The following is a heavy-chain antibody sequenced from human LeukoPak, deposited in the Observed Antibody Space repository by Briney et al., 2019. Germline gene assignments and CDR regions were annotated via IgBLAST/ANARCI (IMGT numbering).Heavy chain of an antibody. V-gene: IGHV1-2*06. CDR3: ARAQYPDYYDSSGYWFFS. CDR2: INPNSGGT. Sequence: ASVKVSCKASGYTFTGYYMHWVRQAPGQGLEWMGRINPNSGGTNYAQKFQGRVTMTRDTSISTAYMELSRLRSGDTAVYYCARAQYPDYYDSSGYWFFSWGQGTLVTVSS. J-gene: IGHJ5*02. D-gene: IGHD3-22*01. CDR1: GYTFTGYY.